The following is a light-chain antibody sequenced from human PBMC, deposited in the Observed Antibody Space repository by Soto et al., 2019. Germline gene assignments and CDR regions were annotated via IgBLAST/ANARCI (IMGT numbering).Light chain of an antibody. CDR3: SSYTSGSALYV. J-gene: IGLJ1*01. Sequence: QAVVTQPASVSGSPGQSITISCTGTSRDVGGYNSVSWYQQHPGKAPKLMIYEVTNRPSGVSNRFSGSKSGNTASLTISGLQAEDEADYYCSSYTSGSALYVFGTGTKVTVL. CDR1: SRDVGGYNS. V-gene: IGLV2-14*01. CDR2: EVT.